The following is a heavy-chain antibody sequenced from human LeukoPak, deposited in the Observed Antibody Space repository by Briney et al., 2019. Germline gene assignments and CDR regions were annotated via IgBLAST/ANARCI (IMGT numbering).Heavy chain of an antibody. V-gene: IGHV1-18*01. CDR2: ISAYNGNT. Sequence: GASVKVSCKASGYTFTSYGISWVRQAPGQGLEWMGWISAYNGNTNYAQKLQGRVTMTTDTSTSTAYMELRSLRSDDTAVYYCAREDWNVDCYYGMDVWGQGTTVTVSS. J-gene: IGHJ6*02. CDR3: AREDWNVDCYYGMDV. D-gene: IGHD1-1*01. CDR1: GYTFTSYG.